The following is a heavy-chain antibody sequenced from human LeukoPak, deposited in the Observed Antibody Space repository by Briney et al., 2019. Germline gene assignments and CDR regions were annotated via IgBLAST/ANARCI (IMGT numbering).Heavy chain of an antibody. CDR3: ARGYYGDPSQVYYFDY. V-gene: IGHV3-21*01. CDR2: ISSSGSYI. CDR1: GFTFSSYS. Sequence: GGSLRLSCAASGFTFSSYSMNWVRQAPGKGLEWVSSISSSGSYIYYADSVKGRLTISRDNAKNSLYLQMNSLRAEDKAVYYCARGYYGDPSQVYYFDYWGQGTLVTVSS. D-gene: IGHD4-17*01. J-gene: IGHJ4*02.